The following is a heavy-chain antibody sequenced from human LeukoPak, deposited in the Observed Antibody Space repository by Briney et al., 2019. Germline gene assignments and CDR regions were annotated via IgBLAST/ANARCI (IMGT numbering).Heavy chain of an antibody. V-gene: IGHV3-21*01. J-gene: IGHJ4*02. D-gene: IGHD4-17*01. CDR2: ITSSGSYI. Sequence: GGSLRLSCATSGFTLSSYSMNWVRQAPGKGLEWVSYITSSGSYIYYADSVKGRFTISRNNAKNSLYLQMNSLRAEDTAVYYCAREYDDYDEGVFDYWGQGTLVTVSS. CDR1: GFTLSSYS. CDR3: AREYDDYDEGVFDY.